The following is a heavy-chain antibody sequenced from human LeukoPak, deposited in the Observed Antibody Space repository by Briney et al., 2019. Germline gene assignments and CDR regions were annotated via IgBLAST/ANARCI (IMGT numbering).Heavy chain of an antibody. Sequence: GGSLRLSCAASGFTFSSYGMHWVRQAPGKGLEWVAFIQYDGSNKYYADSVKGRFTISRDNSKNTLYLQMNSLRAEDTAVYYCAKDVAVWGQGTLVTVSS. CDR1: GFTFSSYG. CDR3: AKDVAV. CDR2: IQYDGSNK. J-gene: IGHJ4*02. D-gene: IGHD6-19*01. V-gene: IGHV3-30*02.